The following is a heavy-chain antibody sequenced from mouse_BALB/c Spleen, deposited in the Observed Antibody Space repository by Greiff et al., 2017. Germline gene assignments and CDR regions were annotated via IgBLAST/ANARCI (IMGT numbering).Heavy chain of an antibody. J-gene: IGHJ3*01. CDR2: ISSGGST. Sequence: EVQVVESGGGLVKPGGSLKLSCAASGFTFSSYAMSWVRQTPEKRLELVASISSGGSTYYPDSVKGRFTISRDNARNILYLQMSSLRSEDTAMYYCARWDGYYASFAYWGQGTLVTVSA. D-gene: IGHD2-3*01. CDR1: GFTFSSYA. V-gene: IGHV5-6-5*01. CDR3: ARWDGYYASFAY.